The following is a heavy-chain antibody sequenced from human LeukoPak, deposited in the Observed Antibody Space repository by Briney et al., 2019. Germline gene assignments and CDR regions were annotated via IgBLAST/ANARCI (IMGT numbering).Heavy chain of an antibody. CDR1: GGTFSSYA. J-gene: IGHJ4*02. CDR2: IIPILGIA. D-gene: IGHD2/OR15-2a*01. CDR3: AGGFEIMYGVSMNY. V-gene: IGHV1-69*04. Sequence: GSSVKVSCKASGGTFSSYAISWVRQAPGQGLEWMGRIIPILGIANYAQKFQGRVTITADKSTSTAYMELSSLRSEDTAVYYCAGGFEIMYGVSMNYWGQGTLVTVSS.